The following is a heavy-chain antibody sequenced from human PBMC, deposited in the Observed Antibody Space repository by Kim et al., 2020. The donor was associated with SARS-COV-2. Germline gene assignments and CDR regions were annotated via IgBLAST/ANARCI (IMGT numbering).Heavy chain of an antibody. J-gene: IGHJ3*01. V-gene: IGHV4-31*03. CDR3: ARNARGYFGNVDAFDL. CDR2: IFSSGST. CDR1: GDSITSVGYY. D-gene: IGHD1-1*01. Sequence: SETLSLTCTVSGDSITSVGYYWSWLRQYPGKVLEWIGYIFSSGSTSYKPSLNSRITISLETSKNLFSLRLISVTAADTVLYYCARNARGYFGNVDAFDL.